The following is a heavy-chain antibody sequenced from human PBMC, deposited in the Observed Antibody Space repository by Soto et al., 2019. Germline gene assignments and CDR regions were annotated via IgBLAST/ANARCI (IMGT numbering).Heavy chain of an antibody. Sequence: QGQLVQSGAEEKKPGASVKVSCKASGYTFTGYAMHWVRQAPGQRLEWMGWINAGNGNTKYSQKFQGRVTITRDTSASTGCMGLRSLRSEETAVYYCARSGVSPFGGLIGPFDYWGQGNLVTVSS. J-gene: IGHJ4*02. CDR2: INAGNGNT. CDR3: ARSGVSPFGGLIGPFDY. D-gene: IGHD3-16*02. CDR1: GYTFTGYA. V-gene: IGHV1-3*05.